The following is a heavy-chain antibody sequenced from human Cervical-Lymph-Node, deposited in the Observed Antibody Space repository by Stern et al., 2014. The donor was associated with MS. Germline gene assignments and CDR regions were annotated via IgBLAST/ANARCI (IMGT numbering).Heavy chain of an antibody. CDR3: AGDRHSSGFDH. CDR2: TSPLFGTT. CDR1: GGTFSNYA. Sequence: QVQLVQSGAEVKKPGSSVTVSCKASGGTFSNYAVTWFRQAPGRGLEWIGDTSPLFGTTNYAQKFQGRVTMTAHESTATAYMELSSLRFEDTAIYYCAGDRHSSGFDHWGQGTLVTVSS. D-gene: IGHD3-22*01. J-gene: IGHJ4*02. V-gene: IGHV1-69*01.